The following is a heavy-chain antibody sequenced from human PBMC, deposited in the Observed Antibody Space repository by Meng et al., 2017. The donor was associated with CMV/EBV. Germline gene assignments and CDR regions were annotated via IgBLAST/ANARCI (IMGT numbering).Heavy chain of an antibody. V-gene: IGHV4-34*01. J-gene: IGHJ6*02. Sequence: LRLSCAVYGGSFSGYYWSWIRQPPGKGLEWIGEINHSGSTNYNPSLKSRVTISVDTSKNQFSLKLSSVTAADTAVYYCARGRYCSSTSCYGMDVWGQGTTVTVSS. CDR2: INHSGST. D-gene: IGHD2-2*01. CDR3: ARGRYCSSTSCYGMDV. CDR1: GGSFSGYY.